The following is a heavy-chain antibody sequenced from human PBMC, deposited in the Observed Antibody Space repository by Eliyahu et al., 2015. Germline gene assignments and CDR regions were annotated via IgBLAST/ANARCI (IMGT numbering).Heavy chain of an antibody. CDR2: IYHSGTT. CDR1: GDSXXXSNW. V-gene: IGHV4-4*02. J-gene: IGHJ4*02. D-gene: IGHD1-26*01. Sequence: QVQLQESGPGLMRPSGTLXLTCXVSGDSXXXSNWWSWVRQPPGKGLEWIGEIYHSGTTNYNXSLKSRVSMSVDKSKNQFSLRLSSVTAADTAVYYCARSAGATSMNYYFDNWGQGTLVIVFS. CDR3: ARSAGATSMNYYFDN.